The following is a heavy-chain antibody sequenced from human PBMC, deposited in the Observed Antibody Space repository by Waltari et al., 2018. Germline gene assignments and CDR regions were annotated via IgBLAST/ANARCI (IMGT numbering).Heavy chain of an antibody. CDR3: AREELGYCSGGSCLGFDY. CDR1: GGSISSYY. Sequence: QVQLQESGPGLVKPSETLSLTCTVSGGSISSYYWSWIRQPAGKGLEWIGRIYTSGSTNDNPSLKSRVTMSVDTSKNQFSLKLSSVTAADTAVYYCAREELGYCSGGSCLGFDYWGQGTLVTVSS. D-gene: IGHD2-15*01. CDR2: IYTSGST. J-gene: IGHJ4*02. V-gene: IGHV4-4*07.